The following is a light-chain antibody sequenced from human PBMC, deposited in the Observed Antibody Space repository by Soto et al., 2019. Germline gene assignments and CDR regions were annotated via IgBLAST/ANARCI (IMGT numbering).Light chain of an antibody. CDR1: QSVSSW. V-gene: IGKV1-5*01. CDR2: DAS. Sequence: DIQMTQSPSTLSASVGDRVTITCRASQSVSSWLAWYQQKPGKAPNLLIYDASSLESGVPSRFSGSVSGTEFTLTISSLQPDDFATYYCQHYNSYWTFGQGTKVDI. CDR3: QHYNSYWT. J-gene: IGKJ1*01.